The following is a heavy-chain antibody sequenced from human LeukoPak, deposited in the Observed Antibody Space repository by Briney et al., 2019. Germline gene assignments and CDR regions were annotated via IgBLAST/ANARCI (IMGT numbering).Heavy chain of an antibody. CDR2: IYYSGST. CDR3: ARDGGWEAFDI. CDR1: GGSISSGGYS. D-gene: IGHD4-23*01. Sequence: SQTLSLTCAVSGGSISSGGYSWSWIRQPPGKGLEWIGYIYYSGSTYYNPSLKGRVTISVDTSKNQFSLKLSSVTAADTAVYYCARDGGWEAFDIWGQGTMVTVSS. V-gene: IGHV4-30-4*07. J-gene: IGHJ3*02.